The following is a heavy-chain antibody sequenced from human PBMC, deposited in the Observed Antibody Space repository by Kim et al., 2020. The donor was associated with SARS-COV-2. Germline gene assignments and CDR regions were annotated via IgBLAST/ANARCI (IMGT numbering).Heavy chain of an antibody. D-gene: IGHD4-4*01. CDR2: ISYDGSNK. V-gene: IGHV3-30-3*01. CDR1: GFTFSSYA. J-gene: IGHJ6*02. CDR3: ARPLHYYYYYGMDV. Sequence: GGSLRLSCAASGFTFSSYAMHWVRQAPVKGLEWVAVISYDGSNKYYADSVKGRFTISRDNSKNTLYLQMNSLRAEDTAVYYCARPLHYYYYYGMDVWGQGTTVTVSS.